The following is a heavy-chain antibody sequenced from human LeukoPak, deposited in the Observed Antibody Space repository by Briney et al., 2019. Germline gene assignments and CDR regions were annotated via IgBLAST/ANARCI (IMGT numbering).Heavy chain of an antibody. D-gene: IGHD6-13*01. CDR3: ARGGSSWFSY. J-gene: IGHJ4*02. V-gene: IGHV3-48*01. CDR1: GFTFSSYS. CDR2: IHDGGSHI. Sequence: GGPLTLSCAASGFTFSSYSMTWLRQAPGKGLEWISYIHDGGSHIYYADSVKGRFTVSRDNAKNSLYLQMSSLRAEDTAVYYCARGGSSWFSYWGQGTLVTASS.